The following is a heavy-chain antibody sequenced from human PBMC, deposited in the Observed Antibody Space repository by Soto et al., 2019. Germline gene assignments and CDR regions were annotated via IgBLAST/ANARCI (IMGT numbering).Heavy chain of an antibody. D-gene: IGHD2-2*01. J-gene: IGHJ5*02. CDR1: GFTFSSYG. V-gene: IGHV3-33*01. CDR3: ARGFYCSSTSCYEDWFDP. Sequence: QVQLVESGGGVVQPGRSLRLSCAASGFTFSSYGMHWVRQAPGKGLEWVAAIWYDGSNKYYADSVKGRFTISRDNSKNTLYLQMNSLRAEDTAVYYCARGFYCSSTSCYEDWFDPWGQGTLVTVSS. CDR2: IWYDGSNK.